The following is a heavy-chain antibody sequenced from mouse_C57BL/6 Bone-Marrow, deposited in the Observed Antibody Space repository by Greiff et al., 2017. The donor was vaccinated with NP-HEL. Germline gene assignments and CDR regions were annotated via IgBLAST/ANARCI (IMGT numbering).Heavy chain of an antibody. Sequence: VKLMESGAELVKPGASVKLSCKASGYTFTEYTIHWVKQRSGQGLEWIGWFYPGSGSIKYNEKFKDKATLTADKSSSTVYMELSRLTSEDSAVYFCARHGPYGSSYHWYFDVWGTGTTVTVSS. J-gene: IGHJ1*03. CDR1: GYTFTEYT. D-gene: IGHD1-1*01. V-gene: IGHV1-62-2*01. CDR2: FYPGSGSI. CDR3: ARHGPYGSSYHWYFDV.